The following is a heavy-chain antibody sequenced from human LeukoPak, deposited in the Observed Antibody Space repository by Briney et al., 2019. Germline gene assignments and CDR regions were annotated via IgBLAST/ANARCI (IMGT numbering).Heavy chain of an antibody. Sequence: SETLSLTCAVYGGSFSGYYWSWIRQPPGKGLEWIGEINHSGSTNYNPSLKSRVTMSVDTSKNQFSLKLSSVTAADTAVYYCARNHDYYDSSGYLLGNDAFDIWGQGTMATVSS. V-gene: IGHV4-34*01. D-gene: IGHD3-22*01. CDR1: GGSFSGYY. CDR2: INHSGST. J-gene: IGHJ3*02. CDR3: ARNHDYYDSSGYLLGNDAFDI.